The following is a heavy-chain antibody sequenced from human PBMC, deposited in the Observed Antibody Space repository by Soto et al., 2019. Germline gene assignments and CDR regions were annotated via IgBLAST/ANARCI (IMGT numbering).Heavy chain of an antibody. J-gene: IGHJ6*02. V-gene: IGHV3-30*18. CDR2: ISYDGSNK. D-gene: IGHD3-10*01. Sequence: QVQLVESGGGVVQPGRSLRLSCAASGFTFSSYGMHWVRQAPGKGLEWVAVISYDGSNKYYADSVKGRFTISRDNSKNTLYLHMNSLRAEDTAVYYGAKDQLRGVRGVITYSSGMAVWGQGTTVTVSS. CDR3: AKDQLRGVRGVITYSSGMAV. CDR1: GFTFSSYG.